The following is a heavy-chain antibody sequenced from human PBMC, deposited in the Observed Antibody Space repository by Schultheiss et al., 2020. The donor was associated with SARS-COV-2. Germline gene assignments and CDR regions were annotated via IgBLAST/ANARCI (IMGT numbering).Heavy chain of an antibody. V-gene: IGHV3-23*01. CDR2: ISGSGGST. CDR1: GFTFSSYA. D-gene: IGHD5-24*01. CDR3: AKDDMGWLQRAEYFQH. Sequence: GESLKISCAASGFTFSSYAMSWVRQAPGKGLEWVSAISGSGGSTYYADSVKGRFTISRDNSKNTLYLQMNSLRAEDTAVYYCAKDDMGWLQRAEYFQHWGQGTLVTVSS. J-gene: IGHJ1*01.